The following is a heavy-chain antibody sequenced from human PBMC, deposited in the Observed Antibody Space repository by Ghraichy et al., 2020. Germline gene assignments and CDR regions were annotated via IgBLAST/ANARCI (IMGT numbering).Heavy chain of an antibody. J-gene: IGHJ4*02. Sequence: ASVKVSSKASGYTFIGYYINWLRQAPGQGLEWMGRINPETGDTIYAQRFQGGVTMTRDTSITTAYMEMTSLTSDDTAVYFCARAASSSSDFDYWGQGTLVTVSS. CDR1: GYTFIGYY. CDR3: ARAASSSSDFDY. CDR2: INPETGDT. D-gene: IGHD6-6*01. V-gene: IGHV1-2*06.